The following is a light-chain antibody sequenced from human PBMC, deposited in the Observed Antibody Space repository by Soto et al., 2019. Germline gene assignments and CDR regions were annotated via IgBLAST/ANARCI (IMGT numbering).Light chain of an antibody. Sequence: QSALTQPASVSGPPGQSITIYCTETSSNVGSYNLVSWYQQHPGEAPKIMISEARKRRSVVSNRFSGSKSGNTGSLTISGLQAEDEGDYYCCSYAGSDTMVF. CDR3: CSYAGSDTMV. CDR1: SSNVGSYNL. CDR2: EAR. V-gene: IGLV2-23*01. J-gene: IGLJ2*01.